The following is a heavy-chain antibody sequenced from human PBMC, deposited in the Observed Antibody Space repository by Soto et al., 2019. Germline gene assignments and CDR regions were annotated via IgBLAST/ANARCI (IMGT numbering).Heavy chain of an antibody. J-gene: IGHJ5*02. V-gene: IGHV4-31*03. Sequence: SETLSLTCTVSGGSISSGGYYWSWIRQHPGKGLEWIGYIYYSGSTYYNPSLKSRVTISVDTSKNQFSLKLSSVTAADTAVYYCARVVDIAVAELNWFDPWGQGTLVTVSS. CDR1: GGSISSGGYY. D-gene: IGHD6-19*01. CDR2: IYYSGST. CDR3: ARVVDIAVAELNWFDP.